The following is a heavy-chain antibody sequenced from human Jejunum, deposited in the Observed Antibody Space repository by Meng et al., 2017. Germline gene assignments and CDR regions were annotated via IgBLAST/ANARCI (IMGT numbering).Heavy chain of an antibody. CDR3: ARDLPGGTKGTWLDL. CDR2: ISTYNGNT. V-gene: IGHV1-18*01. Sequence: VQRVQSGAEVKKPGGSVKVSCKTSGYTFTSYGISWVRQAPGQGLEWMGWISTYNGNTNYAQKLQGRVTMTTDTSTSTAYMELRSLRSDDTAVYYCARDLPGGTKGTWLDLWGQGTLVTVSS. CDR1: GYTFTSYG. D-gene: IGHD1-14*01. J-gene: IGHJ5*02.